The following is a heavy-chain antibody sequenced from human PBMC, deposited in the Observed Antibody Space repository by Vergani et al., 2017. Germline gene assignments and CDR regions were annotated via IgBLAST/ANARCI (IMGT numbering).Heavy chain of an antibody. D-gene: IGHD2-15*01. Sequence: QVQLVQSGAEVKKPGASVKVSCKASGYTFTSYGISWVRQAPGQGLEWMGWISAYNGNTNYAQKLQGRVTMTTDTSTSTAYMELRSLGSDDTAVYYCAREGGGYCSGGSCYSSSYYYYYGMDVWGQGTTVTVSS. CDR2: ISAYNGNT. V-gene: IGHV1-18*01. CDR3: AREGGGYCSGGSCYSSSYYYYYGMDV. CDR1: GYTFTSYG. J-gene: IGHJ6*02.